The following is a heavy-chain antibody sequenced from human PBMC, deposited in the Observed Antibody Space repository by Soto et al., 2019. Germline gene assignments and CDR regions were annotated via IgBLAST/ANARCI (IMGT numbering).Heavy chain of an antibody. D-gene: IGHD3-3*01. J-gene: IGHJ6*02. Sequence: RGESLKISCKGSGYSFTSYWIGWVRQMPGKGLEWMGIIYPGDSDTRYSPSFQGQVTISADKSISTAYLQWSSLKASDTAMYYCARGITIFGVGSGAYYYYGTDVWRQGTTVTVSS. V-gene: IGHV5-51*01. CDR1: GYSFTSYW. CDR2: IYPGDSDT. CDR3: ARGITIFGVGSGAYYYYGTDV.